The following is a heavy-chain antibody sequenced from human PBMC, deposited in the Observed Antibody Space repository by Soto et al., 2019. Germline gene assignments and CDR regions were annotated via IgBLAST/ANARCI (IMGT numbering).Heavy chain of an antibody. CDR1: GYTFTSYG. CDR2: ISAYNGNT. CDR3: ARDRDIVVVPAAISNYAYDMDV. Sequence: QVQLVQSGAEVKKPGASVKVSCKASGYTFTSYGISWVRQAPGQGLEWMGWISAYNGNTNYAQKLQGRVTMTTDTSTSTAYMELRSLRSDDTAVYYCARDRDIVVVPAAISNYAYDMDVWGQGTTVTVSS. D-gene: IGHD2-2*02. V-gene: IGHV1-18*04. J-gene: IGHJ6*02.